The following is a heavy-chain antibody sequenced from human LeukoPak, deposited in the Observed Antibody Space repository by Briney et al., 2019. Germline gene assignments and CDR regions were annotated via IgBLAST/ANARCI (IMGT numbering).Heavy chain of an antibody. Sequence: GGSLRLSCAASGLTVSSTSMTWVRQAPGKGLEWVSDFLSDGRIYYADSVKGRFTISKDNSQNTVNLQMDNLRAEDTATYYCGSYRRAYDIWGRGTVVTVAS. V-gene: IGHV3-53*01. CDR2: FLSDGRI. CDR1: GLTVSSTS. D-gene: IGHD1-26*01. CDR3: GSYRRAYDI. J-gene: IGHJ3*02.